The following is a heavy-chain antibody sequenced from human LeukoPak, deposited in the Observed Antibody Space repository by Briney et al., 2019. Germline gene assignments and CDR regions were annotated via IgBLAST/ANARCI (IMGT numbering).Heavy chain of an antibody. CDR3: ARGYYDFWSGHSVDVFDI. J-gene: IGHJ3*02. D-gene: IGHD3-3*01. Sequence: TGGSLRLSCAASGFTFSNYNMNWVRQAPGKGLEWVSYISSGSSTIYYADSVKGRFTISRDNAKNSLYLQMNSLRAEDTAVYYCARGYYDFWSGHSVDVFDIWGQGTMVTVSS. CDR1: GFTFSNYN. CDR2: ISSGSSTI. V-gene: IGHV3-48*01.